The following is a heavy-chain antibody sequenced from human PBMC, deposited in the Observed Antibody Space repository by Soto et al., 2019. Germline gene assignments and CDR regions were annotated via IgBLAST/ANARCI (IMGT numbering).Heavy chain of an antibody. J-gene: IGHJ4*02. CDR3: AREYTQAGYDGYYFVY. CDR2: ISAYNGNT. V-gene: IGHV1-18*01. Sequence: ASVKVSCKASGYTFTSYCISWVRQAPGQGLEWMGWISAYNGNTNYAQKLQGRVTMTTDTSTSTAYMELRSLRSDDTAVYYCAREYTQAGYDGYYFVYWGQGTLVTVSS. CDR1: GYTFTSYC. D-gene: IGHD2-2*02.